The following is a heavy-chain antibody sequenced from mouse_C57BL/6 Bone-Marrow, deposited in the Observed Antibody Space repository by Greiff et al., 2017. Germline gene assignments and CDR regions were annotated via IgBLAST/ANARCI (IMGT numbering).Heavy chain of an antibody. CDR1: GYTFTSYW. CDR2: IHPNSGST. CDR3: GRFYNYYGRSHYAMGG. Sequence: QVQLQQPGAELVKPGASVKLSCKASGYTFTSYWMHWVKQRPGQGLEWIGMIHPNSGSTNYNEKFKSKATLTVDKSSSTAYMQLSSLTSEDSAVYCSGRFYNYYGRSHYAMGGWGKGTTVTVSS. V-gene: IGHV1-64*01. J-gene: IGHJ4*01. D-gene: IGHD1-1*01.